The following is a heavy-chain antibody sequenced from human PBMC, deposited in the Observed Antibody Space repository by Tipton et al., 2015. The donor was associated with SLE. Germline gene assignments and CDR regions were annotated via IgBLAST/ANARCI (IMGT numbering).Heavy chain of an antibody. J-gene: IGHJ4*02. D-gene: IGHD3-10*01. Sequence: TLSLTCAVYGGSISSYYWSWIRQPPGKGLEWIGYIYYSGSTNYNPSLKSRVTISVDTSKNQFSLKLSSVTAADTAVYYCARGHRVRGDPYFDYWGQGTLVTVSS. CDR3: ARGHRVRGDPYFDY. CDR1: GGSISSYY. CDR2: IYYSGST. V-gene: IGHV4-59*01.